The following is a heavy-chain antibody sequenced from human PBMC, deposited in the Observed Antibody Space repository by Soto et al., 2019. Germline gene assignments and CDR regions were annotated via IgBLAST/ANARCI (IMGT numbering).Heavy chain of an antibody. CDR2: ISAYNGNT. CDR1: GYTFTSYA. D-gene: IGHD3-10*01. CDR3: LSGWFAAFMDYIDF. Sequence: QVQLVQSGAEVKKPGASVKVSCKASGYTFTSYAISWVRQAPGQGLEWMGWISAYNGNTNYAQKLQGRVTMTTDTSMSTACMELRSLRSDDTDVHYCLSGWFAAFMDYIDFWGQGTLVTVSS. V-gene: IGHV1-18*01. J-gene: IGHJ4*02.